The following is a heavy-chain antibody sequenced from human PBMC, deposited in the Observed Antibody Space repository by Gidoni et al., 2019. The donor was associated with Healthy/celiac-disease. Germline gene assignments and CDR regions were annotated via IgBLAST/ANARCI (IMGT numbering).Heavy chain of an antibody. CDR1: GYSVTIYW. Sequence: EVQLVQSGAEVKKTGESLRISCTGSGYSVTIYWISWVRQMPGKGLEWMGRIDPSDSYTNYSPSFQGHVTISADKSISTAYLQWSSLKASDTAMYYCARHCSSTSCYWDYGMDVWGQGTTVTVSS. D-gene: IGHD2-2*01. CDR2: IDPSDSYT. J-gene: IGHJ6*02. CDR3: ARHCSSTSCYWDYGMDV. V-gene: IGHV5-10-1*01.